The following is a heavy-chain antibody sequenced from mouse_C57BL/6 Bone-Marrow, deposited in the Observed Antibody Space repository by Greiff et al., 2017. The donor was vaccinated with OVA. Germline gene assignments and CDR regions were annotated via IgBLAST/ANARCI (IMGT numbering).Heavy chain of an antibody. D-gene: IGHD1-1*01. Sequence: VQLQQPGAELVKPGASVKLSCKASGYTFTSYWMQWVKQRPGQGLEWIGELDPSDSYTNYNQKFKGKATMTVDTSSSTAYMQLSSLTSEYSAVYYCARGYYGSSYSLYWYFDVWGTGTTVTVSS. CDR2: LDPSDSYT. CDR3: ARGYYGSSYSLYWYFDV. J-gene: IGHJ1*03. V-gene: IGHV1-50*01. CDR1: GYTFTSYW.